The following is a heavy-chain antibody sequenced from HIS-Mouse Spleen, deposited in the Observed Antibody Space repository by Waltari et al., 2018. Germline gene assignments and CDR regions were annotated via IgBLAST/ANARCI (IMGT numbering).Heavy chain of an antibody. V-gene: IGHV4-39*07. D-gene: IGHD6-13*01. CDR3: AREIPYSSSWYDWYFDL. J-gene: IGHJ2*01. CDR1: GGSISSSSYY. CDR2: IYYSGRN. Sequence: QLQLQESGPGLVNPSETLSLTCTVAGGSISSSSYYWGWIRQPPGKGLEWIGRIYYSGRNYYNPSLKSRVTISVDTSKNQFSLKLSSVTAADTAVYYCAREIPYSSSWYDWYFDLWGRGTLVTVSS.